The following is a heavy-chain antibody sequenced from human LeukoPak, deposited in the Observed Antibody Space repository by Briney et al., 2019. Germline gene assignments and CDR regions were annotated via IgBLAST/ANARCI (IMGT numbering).Heavy chain of an antibody. D-gene: IGHD3-10*01. CDR3: AKMMVRGVPYCGMDV. CDR2: VSGGGEIT. Sequence: GVSLRLSCAASGFTFSFYAMRWVRQAPGKGLEWVSAVSGGGEITYYADSVNGRFTISRDNSKNTLYLQMNSLRAEDTAIYYCAKMMVRGVPYCGMDVWGQGATVTVSS. J-gene: IGHJ6*02. CDR1: GFTFSFYA. V-gene: IGHV3-23*01.